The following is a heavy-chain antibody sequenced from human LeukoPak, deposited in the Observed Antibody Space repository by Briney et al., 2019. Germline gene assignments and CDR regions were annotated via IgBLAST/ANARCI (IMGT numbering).Heavy chain of an antibody. V-gene: IGHV3-48*03. CDR1: GFTFSSYE. J-gene: IGHJ4*02. CDR3: ARGWGSVGVHFDY. Sequence: GGSLRLSCAASGFTFSSYEMNWVRQAPGKGREWVSYISSSGNPMYYADSVKGRFTISRDNAKNSLYLQMNSLRADDTAVYYCARGWGSVGVHFDYWGQGTLVTVSS. D-gene: IGHD1-26*01. CDR2: ISSSGNPM.